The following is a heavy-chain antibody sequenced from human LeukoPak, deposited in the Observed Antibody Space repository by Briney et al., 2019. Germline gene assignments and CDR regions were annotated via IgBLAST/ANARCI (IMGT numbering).Heavy chain of an antibody. J-gene: IGHJ4*02. CDR3: ATHVDATRGYYFES. D-gene: IGHD5-18*01. V-gene: IGHV4-39*01. CDR1: GGSISSYY. CDR2: VYYSGST. Sequence: SETLSLTCTVSGGSISSYYWSWIRQPPGKGLEWIGTVYYSGSTNYNPSLKSRVTISVDTSKNQFSLKLSSVTAADTAIYYCATHVDATRGYYFESWGQGTLVTVSS.